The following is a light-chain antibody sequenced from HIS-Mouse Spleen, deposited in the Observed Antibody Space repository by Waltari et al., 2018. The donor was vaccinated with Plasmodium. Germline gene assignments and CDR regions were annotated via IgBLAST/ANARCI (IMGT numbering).Light chain of an antibody. CDR1: AFPKTY. V-gene: IGLV3-10*01. CDR3: YSTDSSGNHRV. Sequence: SYELTQPPSVSVSPGQPARITRHGDAFPKTYAYWYQQKSGQAPVLVIYEDSKRPSGIPERFSGSSSGTMATLTISGAQVEDEADYYCYSTDSSGNHRVFGGGTKLTVL. CDR2: EDS. J-gene: IGLJ3*02.